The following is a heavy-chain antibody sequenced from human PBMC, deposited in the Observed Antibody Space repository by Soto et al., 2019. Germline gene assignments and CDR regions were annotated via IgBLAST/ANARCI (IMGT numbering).Heavy chain of an antibody. CDR2: IVVGSANT. CDR3: ARRKERSGPHYFDY. CDR1: GFTLSSSA. D-gene: IGHD6-25*01. V-gene: IGHV1-58*01. J-gene: IGHJ4*02. Sequence: GASVKVSCKASGFTLSSSAVHWVRQARGQRLAWIGWIVVGSANTNYAQKFQDRVTITRDMSTSTAYMELSSLRSEDTAVYYCARRKERSGPHYFDYWGQGSQVTVS.